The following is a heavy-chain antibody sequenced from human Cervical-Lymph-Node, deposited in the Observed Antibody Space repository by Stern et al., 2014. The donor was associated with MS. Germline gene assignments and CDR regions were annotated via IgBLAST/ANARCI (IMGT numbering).Heavy chain of an antibody. J-gene: IGHJ4*02. Sequence: QVQLVQSGAEVKKPGSSVKLSCKASGGTFTNYAMNWVRQAPGKGLLWMGGIIPMFGTSNQTQHLQGRVTFTADKSTNTAFLDLSNLGSGDTAVYYCVLQTLGATYWGQGTLVTVSS. D-gene: IGHD3-10*01. CDR3: VLQTLGATY. V-gene: IGHV1-69*06. CDR1: GGTFTNYA. CDR2: IIPMFGTS.